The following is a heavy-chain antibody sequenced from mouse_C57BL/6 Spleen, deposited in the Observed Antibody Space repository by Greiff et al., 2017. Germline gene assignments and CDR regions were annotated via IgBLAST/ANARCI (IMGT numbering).Heavy chain of an antibody. CDR3: ARRNYGSNPFAY. CDR1: GYTFTSYW. CDR2: IYPGSGST. D-gene: IGHD1-1*01. J-gene: IGHJ3*01. V-gene: IGHV1-55*01. Sequence: QVQLKQPGAELVKPGASVKMSCKASGYTFTSYWITWVKQRPGQGLEWIGDIYPGSGSTNYNEKFKSKATLTVDTSSSTAYMQLSSLTSEDSAVXYCARRNYGSNPFAYWGQGTLVTVSA.